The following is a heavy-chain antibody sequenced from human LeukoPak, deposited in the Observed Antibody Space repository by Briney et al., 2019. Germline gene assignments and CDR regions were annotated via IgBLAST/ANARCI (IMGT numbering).Heavy chain of an antibody. D-gene: IGHD6-13*01. CDR3: ARASSTWGAIDS. J-gene: IGHJ4*02. CDR1: GGSISNYY. CDR2: IYYSGST. Sequence: SETLSLTCTVAGGSISNYYWNWIRQPPGKGLEWIGYIYYSGSTNYNPSLKSRVTISVDTSKNQFSLKLTSVAAADTAVYYCARASSTWGAIDSWGQGSLVTVSS. V-gene: IGHV4-59*01.